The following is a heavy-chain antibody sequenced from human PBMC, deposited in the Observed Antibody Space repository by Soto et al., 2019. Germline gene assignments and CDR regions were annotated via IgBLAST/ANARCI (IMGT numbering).Heavy chain of an antibody. CDR2: IYHSGST. D-gene: IGHD6-13*01. V-gene: IGHV4-30-2*01. CDR1: GGSISSGGYS. Sequence: PSETLSLTCAVSGGSISSGGYSWSWIRQPPGKGLEWIGYIYHSGSTYYNPSLKSRVTISVDRSKNQFSLKLSSVTAADTAVYYCARGGAAAGNYYYYYGMDVWGQGTTVTVSS. CDR3: ARGGAAAGNYYYYYGMDV. J-gene: IGHJ6*02.